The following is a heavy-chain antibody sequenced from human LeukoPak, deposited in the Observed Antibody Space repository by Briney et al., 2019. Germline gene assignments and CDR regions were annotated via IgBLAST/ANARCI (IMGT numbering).Heavy chain of an antibody. CDR1: GGSISSGGHH. Sequence: PSETLSLTCTVSGGSISSGGHHWSWIRQHPGKGLEWIGYIYYSGSTYYNPSLKSRVTISVDTSKNQFSLKLSSVTAADTAVYYCAREGPGIGWFDPWGQGTLVTVSS. D-gene: IGHD1-14*01. CDR2: IYYSGST. CDR3: AREGPGIGWFDP. J-gene: IGHJ5*02. V-gene: IGHV4-31*03.